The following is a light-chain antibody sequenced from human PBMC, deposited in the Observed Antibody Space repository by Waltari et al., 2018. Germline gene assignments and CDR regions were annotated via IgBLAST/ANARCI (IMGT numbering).Light chain of an antibody. CDR2: GAS. Sequence: EIVMTQSPATLSVSPGERAILSCRASQSVSSNLAWYQQKTGQAPRLLIYGASTRAAGIPARFSGSGSDTEFTLTTNTLQSEDFAVYYCQHYDVWRTFGQGTKVEIK. J-gene: IGKJ1*01. CDR1: QSVSSN. CDR3: QHYDVWRT. V-gene: IGKV3-15*01.